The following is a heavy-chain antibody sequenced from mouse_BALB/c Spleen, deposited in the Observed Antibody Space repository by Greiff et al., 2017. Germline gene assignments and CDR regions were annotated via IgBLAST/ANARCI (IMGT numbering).Heavy chain of an antibody. CDR2: INPGSGGT. CDR3: ARESTTAPYAMDY. CDR1: GYAFTNYL. J-gene: IGHJ4*01. Sequence: VKLMESGAELVRPGTSVKVSCKASGYAFTNYLIEWVKQRPGQGLEWIGVINPGSGGTNYNEKFKGKATLTADKSSSTAYMQLSSLTSDDSAVYFCARESTTAPYAMDYWGQGTSVTVSS. V-gene: IGHV1-54*03. D-gene: IGHD1-2*01.